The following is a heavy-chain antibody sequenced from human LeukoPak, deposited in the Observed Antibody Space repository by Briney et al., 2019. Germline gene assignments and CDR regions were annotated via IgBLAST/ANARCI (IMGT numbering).Heavy chain of an antibody. CDR2: IIPIFGTA. J-gene: IGHJ4*02. V-gene: IGHV1-69*13. D-gene: IGHD2-15*01. Sequence: ASVKVSCKASGYTFTSYDINWVRQATGQGLEWMGGIIPIFGTANYAQKFQGRVTITADESTSTAYMELSSLRSEDTAVYYCARGSGGEYYFDYWGQGTLVTVSS. CDR1: GYTFTSYD. CDR3: ARGSGGEYYFDY.